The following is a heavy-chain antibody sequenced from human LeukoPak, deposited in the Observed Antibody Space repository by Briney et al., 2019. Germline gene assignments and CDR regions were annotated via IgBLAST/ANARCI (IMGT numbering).Heavy chain of an antibody. CDR3: ARGDFNDNGDYVDALDI. V-gene: IGHV3-7*01. CDR1: GFTFSSYW. Sequence: PGQSLRLSCAASGFTFSSYWMSWVRQAPGKGLEWVANIKPDGREKYYLDSVKGRFTISRDNVKKSLYLQMNSLRAEDTAVYYCARGDFNDNGDYVDALDIWGHGTMVTVSS. D-gene: IGHD4-17*01. CDR2: IKPDGREK. J-gene: IGHJ3*02.